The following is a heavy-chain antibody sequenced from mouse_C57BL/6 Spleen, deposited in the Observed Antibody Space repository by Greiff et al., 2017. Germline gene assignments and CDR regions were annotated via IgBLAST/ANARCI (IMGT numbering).Heavy chain of an antibody. CDR2: IYPGDGDT. CDR1: GYAFSSSS. J-gene: IGHJ1*03. Sequence: VQLQQSGPELVKPGASVKISCKASGYAFSSSSMNWVKQRPGKGLEWIGRIYPGDGDTNYNGKFKGKATLTADKSSSTAYMQLSSLTSEDSAVYFCARYGNYGNGYFDVWGTGTTVTVSS. CDR3: ARYGNYGNGYFDV. D-gene: IGHD2-1*01. V-gene: IGHV1-82*01.